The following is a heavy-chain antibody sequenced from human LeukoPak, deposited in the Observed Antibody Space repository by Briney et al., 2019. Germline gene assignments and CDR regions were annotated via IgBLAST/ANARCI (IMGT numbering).Heavy chain of an antibody. CDR2: VIPIFGTA. V-gene: IGHV1-69*13. Sequence: SVKVSCKASGGTFSSYAISWVRQAPGQGLEWMGGVIPIFGTANYAQKFQGRVTITADESTSTAYMELSSLRSEDTAVYYCARGVVGQLWDTYFDYWGQGTLVTVSS. J-gene: IGHJ4*02. CDR1: GGTFSSYA. CDR3: ARGVVGQLWDTYFDY. D-gene: IGHD5-18*01.